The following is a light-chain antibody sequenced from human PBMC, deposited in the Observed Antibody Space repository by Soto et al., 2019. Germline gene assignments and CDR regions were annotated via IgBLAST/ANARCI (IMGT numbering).Light chain of an antibody. Sequence: TVMTQSPDTLSVSPGERVTLSCRASQSVNTNLAWYQKKPAQGPRLLVHGASTRATGIPARFSGSGSGTEFALTISSLQSEDFAVYHCQQYNNWPPAFGQGMKVEMK. CDR1: QSVNTN. J-gene: IGKJ1*01. CDR2: GAS. V-gene: IGKV3-15*01. CDR3: QQYNNWPPA.